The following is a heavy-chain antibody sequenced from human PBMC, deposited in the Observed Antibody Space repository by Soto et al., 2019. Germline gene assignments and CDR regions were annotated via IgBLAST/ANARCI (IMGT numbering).Heavy chain of an antibody. CDR1: GYTFTGYY. D-gene: IGHD3-10*01. J-gene: IGHJ4*02. V-gene: IGHV1-2*04. Sequence: QVQLVQSGAEVKKPGASVKVSCKASGYTFTGYYMHWVRQAPGQGLEWMGWINPNSGGTNYAQKFQGWVTMTRDTSISTAYRGLSRLRYDVTAVYYCARDRGFGGHTRGGLGYWGEGTLVSVSS. CDR2: INPNSGGT. CDR3: ARDRGFGGHTRGGLGY.